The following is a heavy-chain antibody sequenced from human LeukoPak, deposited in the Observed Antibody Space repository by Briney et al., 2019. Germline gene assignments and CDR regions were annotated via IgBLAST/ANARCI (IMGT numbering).Heavy chain of an antibody. J-gene: IGHJ5*02. CDR2: IYYSGST. V-gene: IGHV4-59*01. Sequence: PSETLSLTCAVSGGSISSYYWSWIRQPPGKGLEWIGYIYYSGSTNYNPSLKSRVTISVDTSKNQFSLKLSSATAADTAVYYCARRMGATQTYNWFDPWGQGTLVTVSS. D-gene: IGHD1-26*01. CDR1: GGSISSYY. CDR3: ARRMGATQTYNWFDP.